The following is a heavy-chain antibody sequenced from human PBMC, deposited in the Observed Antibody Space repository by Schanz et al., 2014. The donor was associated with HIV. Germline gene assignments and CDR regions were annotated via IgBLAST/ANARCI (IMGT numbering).Heavy chain of an antibody. D-gene: IGHD2-15*01. CDR3: ARGRSGYCCGGSCPYGRYYFDY. Sequence: QVQLVQSGAEVKKPGASVKVSCKASGYTFTGYYMHWVRQAPGQGLEWMGWINPNSGGTNYAQKFQGRVTMTRDTSISTAYMEVSRLRSDDTAVYYCARGRSGYCCGGSCPYGRYYFDYWGQGTLVTVSS. CDR1: GYTFTGYY. V-gene: IGHV1-2*02. CDR2: INPNSGGT. J-gene: IGHJ4*02.